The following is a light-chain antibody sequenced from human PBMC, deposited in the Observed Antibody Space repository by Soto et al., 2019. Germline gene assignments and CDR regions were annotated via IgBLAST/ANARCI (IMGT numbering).Light chain of an antibody. CDR2: EDD. Sequence: NFMLTQPHSVSESPGKTVTISCTGGSGSIANNYVQWYQQRPGSVPTTVIYEDDQRPSGVPDRFSGSIDSSSNSASLTISGLQIEDEADYYCQSYDSTSVVFGGGTKVTVL. J-gene: IGLJ2*01. V-gene: IGLV6-57*02. CDR1: SGSIANNY. CDR3: QSYDSTSVV.